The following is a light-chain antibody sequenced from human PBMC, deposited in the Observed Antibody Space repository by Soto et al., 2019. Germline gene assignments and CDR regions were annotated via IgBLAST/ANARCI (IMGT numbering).Light chain of an antibody. V-gene: IGLV1-44*01. CDR1: SSNIGSNT. Sequence: QSVLTQPPSASGTPGQRVTISCSGSSSNIGSNTVNWYQQLPGTAPKLLIYNNNQRPSGVPDRFSGSKSGTSASLAISGLPSEDEPDYYCAAWDDSLNGLVFGTGTKLTVL. CDR2: NNN. CDR3: AAWDDSLNGLV. J-gene: IGLJ1*01.